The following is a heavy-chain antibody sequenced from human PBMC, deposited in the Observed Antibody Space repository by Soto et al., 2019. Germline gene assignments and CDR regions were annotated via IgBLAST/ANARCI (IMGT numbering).Heavy chain of an antibody. CDR3: ARDYYCFNSGYGFSKDV. V-gene: IGHV3-30-3*01. Sequence: GGSLRLSCAASGFTFSSYAMHWVRQAPGKGPEWVAVISYDGSNKYYADSVKGRFTISRDNSKNTLYLQMNSLRAEDTAVYYCARDYYCFNSGYGFSKDVWGQGNTVTVSS. D-gene: IGHD5-12*01. J-gene: IGHJ6*02. CDR1: GFTFSSYA. CDR2: ISYDGSNK.